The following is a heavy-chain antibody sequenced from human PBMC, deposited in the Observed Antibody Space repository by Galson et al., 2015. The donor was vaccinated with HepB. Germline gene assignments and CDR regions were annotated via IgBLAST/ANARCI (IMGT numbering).Heavy chain of an antibody. CDR1: GGSISSYY. J-gene: IGHJ6*03. D-gene: IGHD2-2*01. CDR3: ARVRVYCSSTSCYFYYYYMDV. Sequence: SETLSLTCTVSGGSISSYYWSWIRQPPGKGLEWIGYIYYSGSTNYNPSLKSRVTISVDTSKNQFSLKLSSVTAADTAVYYCARVRVYCSSTSCYFYYYYMDVWGKGTTVTVSS. V-gene: IGHV4-59*01. CDR2: IYYSGST.